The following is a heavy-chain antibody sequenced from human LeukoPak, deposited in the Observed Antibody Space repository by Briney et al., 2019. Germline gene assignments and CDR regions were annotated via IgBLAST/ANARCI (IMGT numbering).Heavy chain of an antibody. D-gene: IGHD5-24*01. CDR1: GDSISSSAYF. CDR2: ISYTGST. V-gene: IGHV4-39*01. CDR3: ACRDGTE. J-gene: IGHJ4*02. Sequence: SETLSLTCTVSGDSISSSAYFWAWIRQPPGKGLEWIASISYTGSTYYNPSLKSRLTISVDTSKNQFSLKLSSVTAADTAVYYCACRDGTEWGQGTLVTVSS.